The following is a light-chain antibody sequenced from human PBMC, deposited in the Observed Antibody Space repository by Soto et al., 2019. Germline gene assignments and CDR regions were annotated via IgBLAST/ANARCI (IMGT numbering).Light chain of an antibody. CDR2: AAS. CDR3: LQHNSYPFT. V-gene: IGKV1-17*03. J-gene: IGKJ5*01. Sequence: DIQMTQSPSAMSASVGDRVTITCRASQGIGNYLAWFQQKPGKVPQRLIYAASSLQSGIPSRFSGSGSGSEFTLTISSLQPEDLAVYYCLQHNSYPFTSGQGTRLDNK. CDR1: QGIGNY.